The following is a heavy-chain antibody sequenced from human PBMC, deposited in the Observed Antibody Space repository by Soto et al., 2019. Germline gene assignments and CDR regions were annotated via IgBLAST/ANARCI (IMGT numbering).Heavy chain of an antibody. Sequence: QVQLVESGGGVVPPGGSLRLSCVASGFIFSSYGMYWVRQAPGKGLEWVGVIWYDGSNKYYGDSVKGRFTISRDNSKNTLYLQLSRLRAEDTAVYYCAREPYSNYVMDVWGQGPTVPVSS. CDR3: AREPYSNYVMDV. D-gene: IGHD4-4*01. V-gene: IGHV3-33*01. J-gene: IGHJ6*02. CDR2: IWYDGSNK. CDR1: GFIFSSYG.